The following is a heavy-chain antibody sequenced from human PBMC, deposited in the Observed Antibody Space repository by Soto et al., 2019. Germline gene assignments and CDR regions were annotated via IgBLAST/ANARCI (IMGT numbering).Heavy chain of an antibody. CDR1: GYTFTSYG. CDR2: ISAHNGNT. J-gene: IGHJ6*01. V-gene: IGHV1-18*01. Sequence: QVQLVQSGAEVKKPGASVKVSCKASGYTFTSYGITWVRQAPGQGLEWMGWISAHNGNTNYAQKLQGRVTMTTDTSRSTAYMELRSLRSHDTAVYYCAIEGRGSGSYSPYICYYDYGMDGW. D-gene: IGHD3-10*01. CDR3: AIEGRGSGSYSPYICYYDYGMDG.